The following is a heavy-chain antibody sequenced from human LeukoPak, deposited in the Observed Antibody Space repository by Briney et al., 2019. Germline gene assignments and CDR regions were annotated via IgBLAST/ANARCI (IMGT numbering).Heavy chain of an antibody. CDR2: MNPNSGNT. CDR3: ASAQSVCGGDCQYYYYYYMDV. V-gene: IGHV1-8*03. D-gene: IGHD2-21*02. Sequence: ASVKVSCKASGYTFTSYDINWVRQATGQGLEWMGWMNPNSGNTGYAQKFQGRVTITRNTSISTAYMELSSLRSEDTAVYYCASAQSVCGGDCQYYYYYYMDVWGKGTTVTISS. CDR1: GYTFTSYD. J-gene: IGHJ6*03.